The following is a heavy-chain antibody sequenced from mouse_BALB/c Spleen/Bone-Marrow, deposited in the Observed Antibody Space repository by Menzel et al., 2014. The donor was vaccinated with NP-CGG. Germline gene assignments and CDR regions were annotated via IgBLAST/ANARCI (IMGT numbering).Heavy chain of an antibody. D-gene: IGHD3-2*01. J-gene: IGHJ3*01. Sequence: LVESGAELMKPGASVKISCKATGYTFSSYWIGWVKQRPGHGLEWIGEILPGSDSTNYNENFKGKATFTADTSSNTAYMQLNSLTSEDSAVYFCARDSSDYLAWFAYWGQGTLVTVSA. CDR1: GYTFSSYW. V-gene: IGHV1-9*01. CDR2: ILPGSDST. CDR3: ARDSSDYLAWFAY.